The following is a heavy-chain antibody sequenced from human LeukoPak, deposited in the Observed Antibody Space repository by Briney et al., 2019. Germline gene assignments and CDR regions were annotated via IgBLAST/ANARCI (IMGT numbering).Heavy chain of an antibody. CDR3: AKDLQWLDKTYFDY. V-gene: IGHV3-23*01. Sequence: PGGSLRLSCAASAFTFSSYAMSWVRQAPGKGLEWVSAISGSGGSTYYADSVKGRFTISRDNSKNTLYLQMNSLRAEDTAVYYCAKDLQWLDKTYFDYWGQGTLVTVSS. CDR1: AFTFSSYA. J-gene: IGHJ4*02. CDR2: ISGSGGST. D-gene: IGHD6-19*01.